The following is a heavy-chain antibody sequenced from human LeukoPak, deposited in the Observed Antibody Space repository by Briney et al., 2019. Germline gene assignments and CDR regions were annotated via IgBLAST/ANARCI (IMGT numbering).Heavy chain of an antibody. D-gene: IGHD3-9*01. CDR1: GGSFSGYY. CDR3: ARGGNVLRYFDWLSLLDY. V-gene: IGHV4-34*01. J-gene: IGHJ4*02. CDR2: INHSGST. Sequence: PSETLSLTCAVYGGSFSGYYWSWIRQPPGKGLEWIGEINHSGSTNYNPSLKSRVTISVDTSKNQFSLKLSSVTAADTAVYYCARGGNVLRYFDWLSLLDYWGQGTLVTVSS.